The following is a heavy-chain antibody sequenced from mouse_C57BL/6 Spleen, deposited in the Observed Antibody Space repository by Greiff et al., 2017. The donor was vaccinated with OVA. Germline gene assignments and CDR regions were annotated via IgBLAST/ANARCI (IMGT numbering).Heavy chain of an antibody. CDR1: GFTFSDYG. CDR2: ISSGSSTI. J-gene: IGHJ4*01. Sequence: EVKVVESGGGLVKPGGSLKLSCAASGFTFSDYGMHWVRQAPEKGLEWVAYISSGSSTIYYADTVKGRFTISTDNAKNTLFLQLTSLRSEDTAMYYCAKRVRNYYDYDEVAMDYWGQGTSVTVSS. CDR3: AKRVRNYYDYDEVAMDY. D-gene: IGHD2-4*01. V-gene: IGHV5-17*01.